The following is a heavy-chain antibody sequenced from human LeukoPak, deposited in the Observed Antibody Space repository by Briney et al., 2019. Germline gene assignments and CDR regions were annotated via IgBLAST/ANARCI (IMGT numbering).Heavy chain of an antibody. CDR1: GGSISSYY. CDR2: IYTSGST. J-gene: IGHJ6*02. CDR3: ARDPRNGIAAAGYGMDV. V-gene: IGHV4-4*07. Sequence: SETLSLTCTVSGGSISSYYWSWIRQPAGKGLEWIGRIYTSGSTSYNPSLKSRVTMSVDTSKNQFSLKLSSVTAADTAVYYCARDPRNGIAAAGYGMDVWGQGTTVTVSS. D-gene: IGHD6-13*01.